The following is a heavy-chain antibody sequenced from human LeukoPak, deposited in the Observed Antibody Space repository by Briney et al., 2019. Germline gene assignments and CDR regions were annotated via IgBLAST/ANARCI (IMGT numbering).Heavy chain of an antibody. J-gene: IGHJ3*02. CDR3: ARLWGYHDAFDI. D-gene: IGHD2-15*01. CDR2: IHPNSGGT. CDR1: GYTFTGYY. Sequence: ASVKVSCKASGYTFTGYYMHWVRQAPGQGLEWMAWIHPNSGGTNYAQKFQGRVTMTRDTSISTAYMELSRLRSDDTAVYYCARLWGYHDAFDIWSQGTMVTVSS. V-gene: IGHV1-2*02.